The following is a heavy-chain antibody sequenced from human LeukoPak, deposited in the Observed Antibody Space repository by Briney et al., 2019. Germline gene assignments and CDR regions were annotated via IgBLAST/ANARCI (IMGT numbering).Heavy chain of an antibody. CDR3: ARDGGTWAPTPFDY. J-gene: IGHJ4*02. Sequence: SETLSLTCAVYGGSFSGYYWSWIRQPPGKGLEWIGEINHSGSTNYNPSLKSRVTISVDTSKNQFSLKLSSVTAADTAVYYCARDGGTWAPTPFDYWGQGTLVTVSS. CDR2: INHSGST. V-gene: IGHV4-34*01. D-gene: IGHD3-16*01. CDR1: GGSFSGYY.